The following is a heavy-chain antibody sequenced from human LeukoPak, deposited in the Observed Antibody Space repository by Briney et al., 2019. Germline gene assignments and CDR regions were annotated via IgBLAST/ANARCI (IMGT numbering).Heavy chain of an antibody. V-gene: IGHV4-4*07. D-gene: IGHD1-26*01. CDR1: GGSISSYY. CDR3: ASLRRYSGSRDY. J-gene: IGHJ4*02. Sequence: SETLSLTCTVSGGSISSYYWSWIRQPAGKGLEWIGRIYTSGSTNYNPSLKSRVTMSVDTSKNQFSLKLSSVTAADTAVYYCASLRRYSGSRDYWGQGTLVTVSS. CDR2: IYTSGST.